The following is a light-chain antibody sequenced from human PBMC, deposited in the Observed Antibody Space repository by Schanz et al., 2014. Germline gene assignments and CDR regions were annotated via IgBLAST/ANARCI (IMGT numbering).Light chain of an antibody. CDR2: GAS. V-gene: IGKV3-20*01. J-gene: IGKJ2*01. CDR3: QQYGSSPRYT. CDR1: QTISNN. Sequence: EVVMTQSPDTLSVSPGERATLSCRASQTISNNLAWYQQKPGQAPRLLIYGASSRATGIPDRFSGSGSGTDFTLTISRLEPEDFAVYYCQQYGSSPRYTFGQGTKLEIK.